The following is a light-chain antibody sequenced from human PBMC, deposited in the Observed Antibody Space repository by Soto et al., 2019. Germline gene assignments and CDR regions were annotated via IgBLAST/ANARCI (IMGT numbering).Light chain of an antibody. CDR3: QQSYGPPRT. J-gene: IGKJ1*01. V-gene: IGKV1-39*01. CDR2: AAS. Sequence: DIQMTPTPSSRSASVGDRDIIPCRSGQTISSYLSWYQQRPGKAPSLLIYAASSLQSGVPSRFSGSGSGTDFTLTISSLQTEDFATYYCQQSYGPPRTFGQGTKVDIK. CDR1: QTISSY.